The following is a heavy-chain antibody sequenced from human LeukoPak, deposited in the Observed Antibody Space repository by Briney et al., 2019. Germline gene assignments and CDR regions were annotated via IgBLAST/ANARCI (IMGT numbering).Heavy chain of an antibody. CDR2: INHSGST. CDR3: ASIAVAGRGY. Sequence: SETLSLTCAVYGGSFSGYYWSWIRQPPGKGLEWIGEINHSGSTNYNPSLKSRVTISVDTSKNQFSLKLSSVTAADTAVYYCASIAVAGRGYWGQGTLVTVSS. D-gene: IGHD6-19*01. J-gene: IGHJ4*02. CDR1: GGSFSGYY. V-gene: IGHV4-34*01.